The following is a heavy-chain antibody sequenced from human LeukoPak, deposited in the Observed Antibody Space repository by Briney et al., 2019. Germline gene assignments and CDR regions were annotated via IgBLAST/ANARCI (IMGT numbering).Heavy chain of an antibody. CDR2: INPNTGGT. V-gene: IGHV1-2*06. CDR3: ARVGDGLNDGFDI. J-gene: IGHJ3*02. D-gene: IGHD5-24*01. CDR1: GYTFTGYY. Sequence: ASVKVSCKASGYTFTGYYMNWVLQAPGQGLEWMGRINPNTGGTNYAQNFQGSVTMTRDTSITTVYMELSRLRSDDTAVYYCARVGDGLNDGFDIWGQGTMVTVSS.